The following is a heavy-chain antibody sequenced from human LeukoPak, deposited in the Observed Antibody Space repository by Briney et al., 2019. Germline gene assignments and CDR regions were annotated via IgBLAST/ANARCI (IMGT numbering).Heavy chain of an antibody. CDR3: ARDASGAFYFDY. V-gene: IGHV4-59*01. CDR2: VSYSGST. CDR1: GGSISGYY. D-gene: IGHD2-15*01. J-gene: IGHJ4*02. Sequence: PSETLSLTCTVSGGSISGYYWTWIRQPPGKGLEYIGFVSYSGSTNYNPSLKSRVTISVDTSKNQFSLKLRSVTAADTAVYYCARDASGAFYFDYWGQGTLVTVSP.